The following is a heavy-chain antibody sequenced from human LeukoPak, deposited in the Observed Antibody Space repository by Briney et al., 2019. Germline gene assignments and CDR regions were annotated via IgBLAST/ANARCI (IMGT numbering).Heavy chain of an antibody. J-gene: IGHJ3*02. V-gene: IGHV3-21*01. CDR2: ISSSSSYI. CDR1: GFTFSSYS. CDR3: ASNDFWSGLEAFDI. D-gene: IGHD3-3*01. Sequence: GGSPRLSCAASGFTFSSYSMNWVRQAPGKGLEWVSSISSSSSYIYYADSVKGRFTISRDNAKNSLYLQMNSPRAEDTAVYYCASNDFWSGLEAFDIWGQGTMVTVSS.